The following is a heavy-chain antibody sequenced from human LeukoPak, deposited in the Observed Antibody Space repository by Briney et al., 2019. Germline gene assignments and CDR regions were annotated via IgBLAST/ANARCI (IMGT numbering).Heavy chain of an antibody. V-gene: IGHV3-23*01. J-gene: IGHJ5*02. Sequence: GGSLRFSCAASGFTFSSYAMSWVRQAPGKGLEWVSAISGSGGSTYYADSVKGRFTISRDNSKNTLYLQMNSLRAEDTAVYYCAKDQKYQLLSAYNWFDPWGQGTLVTVSS. CDR1: GFTFSSYA. CDR3: AKDQKYQLLSAYNWFDP. CDR2: ISGSGGST. D-gene: IGHD2-2*01.